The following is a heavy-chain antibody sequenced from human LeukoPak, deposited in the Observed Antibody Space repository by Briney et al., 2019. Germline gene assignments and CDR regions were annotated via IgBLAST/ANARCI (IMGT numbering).Heavy chain of an antibody. J-gene: IGHJ4*02. V-gene: IGHV4-34*01. Sequence: KSSETLSLTCAVYGGSFSGYYWSWIRQPPGKGLEWIGEINHSGSTNYNPSLKSRVTISVDTSKNQFSLKLSSVTAADTAVYYCATLLNYDFWSGYYQTLHDYWGQGTLVTVSS. D-gene: IGHD3-3*01. CDR1: GGSFSGYY. CDR2: INHSGST. CDR3: ATLLNYDFWSGYYQTLHDY.